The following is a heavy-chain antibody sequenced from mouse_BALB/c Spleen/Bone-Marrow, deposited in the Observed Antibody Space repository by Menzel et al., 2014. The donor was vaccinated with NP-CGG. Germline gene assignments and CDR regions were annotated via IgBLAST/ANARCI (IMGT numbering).Heavy chain of an antibody. CDR3: ARSXXXXXXYFDH. Sequence: EVQLVESGPELVKPGASVKISCKASGYSFTGYFMDWVMQSHGKSLEWIGRINPYNGDTFYNQKFKGKATLTVDKSSSTAHMELRSLASEDSAVYYCARSXXXXXXYFDHWGQGTTLTVSS. V-gene: IGHV1-20*02. CDR2: INPYNGDT. CDR1: GYSFTGYF. J-gene: IGHJ2*01.